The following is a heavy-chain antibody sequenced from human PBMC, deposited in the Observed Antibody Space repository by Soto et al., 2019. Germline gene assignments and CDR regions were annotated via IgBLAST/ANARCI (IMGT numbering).Heavy chain of an antibody. J-gene: IGHJ6*02. D-gene: IGHD3-3*02. Sequence: QVQLEQSGAEVKKPGSSVKVSCKASGGTFSNSAISWVRQAPGQGLEWMGGIMPIFRTPDYAQKFQGRVTITADESTSTAYMELSGLRSDDTAIYYCARDKGRAQLGGNYYYISDVWGQGTTVTVSS. CDR1: GGTFSNSA. CDR2: IMPIFRTP. CDR3: ARDKGRAQLGGNYYYISDV. V-gene: IGHV1-69*12.